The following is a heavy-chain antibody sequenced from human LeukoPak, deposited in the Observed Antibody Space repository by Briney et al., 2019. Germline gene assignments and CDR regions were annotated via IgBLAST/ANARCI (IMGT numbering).Heavy chain of an antibody. CDR3: AGGPEVGYCSGGSCYSFDY. Sequence: SETLSLTCTVSGGSISSYYWSWIRQPPGKGLEWIGYIYYSGSTNYNPSLKSRVTISVDTSKNQFSLKLSSVTAADTAVYYCAGGPEVGYCSGGSCYSFDYWGQGTLVTVSS. CDR2: IYYSGST. CDR1: GGSISSYY. D-gene: IGHD2-15*01. V-gene: IGHV4-59*01. J-gene: IGHJ4*02.